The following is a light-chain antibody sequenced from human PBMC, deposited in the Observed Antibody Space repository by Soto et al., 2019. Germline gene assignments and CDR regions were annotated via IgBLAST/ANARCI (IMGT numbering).Light chain of an antibody. CDR2: DAS. J-gene: IGKJ1*01. CDR3: QQSYSTPRT. Sequence: DIQMTQPPSTLSASLGDRVTITCRASQSISSWLAWYQQKPGKAPKLLIYDASSLESGVPSRFSGSGSGTEFTLTIGGLQPDDFATYYCQQSYSTPRTFGQGTKVDIK. CDR1: QSISSW. V-gene: IGKV1-5*01.